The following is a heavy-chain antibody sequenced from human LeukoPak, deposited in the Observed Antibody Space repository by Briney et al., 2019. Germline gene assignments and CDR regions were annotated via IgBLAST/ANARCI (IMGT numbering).Heavy chain of an antibody. CDR3: ARDLGSGSSRYYFDY. CDR1: GFTFSDYY. Sequence: GGSLRLSCAASGFTFSDYYMNWIRQAPGKGLEWGSYISSSGDFTNYADSVKGRFTITRDNAKNVLYLQINSLRAEDTAVYFCARDLGSGSSRYYFDYWGQGTLVTVS. D-gene: IGHD3-10*01. J-gene: IGHJ4*02. V-gene: IGHV3-11*05. CDR2: ISSSGDFT.